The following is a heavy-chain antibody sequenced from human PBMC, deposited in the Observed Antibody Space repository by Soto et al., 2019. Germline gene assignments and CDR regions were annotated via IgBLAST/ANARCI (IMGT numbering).Heavy chain of an antibody. V-gene: IGHV4-59*01. J-gene: IGHJ4*02. Sequence: QVQLQESGPGLVKPSETLSLTCTLSGGSISSYYWSWIRQPPGKGLEWIGYIYYSGSTNYNPSLKSRVTISVDTSKNQFSLKLSSVTAADTAVYYCARVGYDSSGLDYWGQGTLVTVSS. CDR3: ARVGYDSSGLDY. CDR2: IYYSGST. CDR1: GGSISSYY. D-gene: IGHD3-22*01.